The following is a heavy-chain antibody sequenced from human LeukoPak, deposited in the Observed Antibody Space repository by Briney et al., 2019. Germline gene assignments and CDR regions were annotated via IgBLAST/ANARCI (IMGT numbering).Heavy chain of an antibody. V-gene: IGHV4-61*02. J-gene: IGHJ4*02. CDR2: IYTSGST. D-gene: IGHD6-19*01. Sequence: SETLSLTCTVSGGSISSGSYYWSWIRQPAGKGLEWIGRIYTSGSTNYNPSLKSRVTISVDTSKNQFSLKLSSVTAADTAVYYCARSTHGPVIAVAGTRAFDYWGQGTLVTVSS. CDR1: GGSISSGSYY. CDR3: ARSTHGPVIAVAGTRAFDY.